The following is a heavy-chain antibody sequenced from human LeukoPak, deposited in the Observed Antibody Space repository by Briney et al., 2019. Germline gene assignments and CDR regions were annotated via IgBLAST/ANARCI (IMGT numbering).Heavy chain of an antibody. Sequence: GASVEVSCKASGYTFSSYGTSGVRQAPRHGLRWLGWFSAYNGNTNYAQNLQGRVTMTTDPSTSTAYMELRSLRSDDTAVYYCARDRVLVVNNFDYWGQGTLVTVSS. CDR1: GYTFSSYG. V-gene: IGHV1-18*01. CDR3: ARDRVLVVNNFDY. CDR2: FSAYNGNT. D-gene: IGHD2-15*01. J-gene: IGHJ4*02.